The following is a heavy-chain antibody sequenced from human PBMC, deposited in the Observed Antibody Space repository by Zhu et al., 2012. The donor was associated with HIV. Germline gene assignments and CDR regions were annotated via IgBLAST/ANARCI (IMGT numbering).Heavy chain of an antibody. CDR2: IYHSGST. J-gene: IGHJ3*02. V-gene: IGHV4-38-2*02. CDR3: ANLVNYYGSGSLI. D-gene: IGHD3-10*01. CDR1: GYSISSGYY. Sequence: QVQLQESGPGLVKPSETLSLTCTVSGYSISSGYYWGWIRQPPGKGLEWIGSIYHSGSTYYNPSLKSRVTISVDTSKNQFSLKLNSVTAADTAVYYCANLVNYYGSGSLIWGQGTMVTVSS.